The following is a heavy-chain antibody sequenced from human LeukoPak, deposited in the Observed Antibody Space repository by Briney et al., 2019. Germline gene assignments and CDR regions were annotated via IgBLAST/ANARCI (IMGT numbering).Heavy chain of an antibody. D-gene: IGHD5-24*01. CDR2: IYSGGST. CDR1: GFTFSSYA. J-gene: IGHJ4*02. Sequence: GGSLRLSCAASGFTFSSYAMSWVRQAPGKGLEWVSVIYSGGSTYYADSVKGRFTISRDNSKNTLYLQMNSLRAEDTAVYYCARDFSRDGYNLDYWGQGTLVTVSS. CDR3: ARDFSRDGYNLDY. V-gene: IGHV3-66*01.